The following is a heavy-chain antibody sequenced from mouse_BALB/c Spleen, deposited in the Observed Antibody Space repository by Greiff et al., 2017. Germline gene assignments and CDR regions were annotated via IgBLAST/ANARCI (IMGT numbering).Heavy chain of an antibody. J-gene: IGHJ3*01. CDR2: IDPDYGDT. D-gene: IGHD2-1*01. V-gene: IGHV14-4*02. CDR3: SGNRGIAY. CDR1: GFNFKDYY. Sequence: VQLQQSGAELVRSGASVKLSCTASGFNFKDYYMHWVKQRPEQGLEWIGWIDPDYGDTEYAPKFQGKATMTADTSSNTAYLQLSSLTSEDTAVYYCSGNRGIAYWGQGTLVTVSA.